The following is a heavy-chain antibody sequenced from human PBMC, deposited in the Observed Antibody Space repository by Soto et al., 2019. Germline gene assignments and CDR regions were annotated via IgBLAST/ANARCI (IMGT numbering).Heavy chain of an antibody. J-gene: IGHJ4*02. CDR3: ARTFIVVVPADIR. D-gene: IGHD2-2*01. CDR1: GFTFSSYW. Sequence: WGPQRLSCAASGFTFSSYWMSWVRQAPGKGLEWVANIKQDGSEKYYVDSVKGRFTISRDNAKNSLYLQMNSLRAEDTAVYYCARTFIVVVPADIRWGEGSMVTISS. CDR2: IKQDGSEK. V-gene: IGHV3-7*01.